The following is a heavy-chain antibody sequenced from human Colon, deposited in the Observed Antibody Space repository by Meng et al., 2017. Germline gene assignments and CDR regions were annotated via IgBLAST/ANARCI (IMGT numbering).Heavy chain of an antibody. CDR2: IHHGRGT. D-gene: IGHD3-22*01. J-gene: IGHJ4*02. V-gene: IGHV4-4*02. Sequence: QGHLRQPGPGLVKPSGTPSLTFAVSGDSITYDNWWSWLRQPPGKGLEWIGEIHHGRGTNYNPALRSRVTFSLDKSRNQLSLTLTSVTAADTAVYYCARNGFYSLGYWGPGALVTVSS. CDR1: GDSITYDNW. CDR3: ARNGFYSLGY.